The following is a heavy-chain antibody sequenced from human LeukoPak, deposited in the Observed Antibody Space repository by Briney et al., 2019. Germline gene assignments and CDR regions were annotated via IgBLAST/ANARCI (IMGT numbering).Heavy chain of an antibody. V-gene: IGHV1-69*01. D-gene: IGHD4-17*01. CDR2: IIPIFGTA. J-gene: IGHJ4*02. CDR3: ARKGDCGDYERY. Sequence: ASVKVSCKASGGTFSSYAISWVRQAPGQGLEWMGGIIPIFGTANYAQKFQGRVTITADESTSTAYMELSSLRSEDTAVYYCARKGDCGDYERYWGQGTLVTVSS. CDR1: GGTFSSYA.